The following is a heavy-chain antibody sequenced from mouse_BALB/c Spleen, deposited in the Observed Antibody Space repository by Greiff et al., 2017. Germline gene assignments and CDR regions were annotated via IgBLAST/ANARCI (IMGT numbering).Heavy chain of an antibody. CDR2: ISNGGGST. Sequence: EVKLQESGGGLVQPGGSLKLSCAASGFTFSSYTMSWVRQTPEKRLEWVAYISNGGGSTYYPDTVKGRFTISRDNAKNTLYLQMSSLKSEDTAMYYCARHGNYYYYAMDYWGQGTSVTVSS. D-gene: IGHD2-1*01. CDR1: GFTFSSYT. V-gene: IGHV5-12-2*01. CDR3: ARHGNYYYYAMDY. J-gene: IGHJ4*01.